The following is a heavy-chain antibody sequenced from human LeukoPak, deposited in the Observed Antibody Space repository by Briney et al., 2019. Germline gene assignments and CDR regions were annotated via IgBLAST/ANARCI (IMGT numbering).Heavy chain of an antibody. CDR2: ICWNGGSI. J-gene: IGHJ4*02. V-gene: IGHV3-20*04. D-gene: IGHD3-10*01. Sequence: GGSLRLSCAASGLTFDDYGMSWLRQAPGKGLEWVSGICWNGGSIGYGDSVKGRFTISRDNAKNSLYLQMNSLRVEDTALYYCARGSSGTYYITIDFWGQGTLVTVSS. CDR3: ARGSSGTYYITIDF. CDR1: GLTFDDYG.